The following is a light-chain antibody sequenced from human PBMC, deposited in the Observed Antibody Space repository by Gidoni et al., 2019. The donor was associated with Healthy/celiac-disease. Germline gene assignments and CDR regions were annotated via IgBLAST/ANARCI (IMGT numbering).Light chain of an antibody. J-gene: IGKJ2*02. CDR1: QDISNY. CDR2: DAS. CDR3: QQYDNLLGT. V-gene: IGKV1-33*01. Sequence: DIQMTQSPSSLSASVGDRVTITCQASQDISNYINWYQQKPGKAPKLLIYDASNLETGVPSRFSGSGSGTDFTFTISSLQPEDIATYYCQQYDNLLGTFGQGTKLEIK.